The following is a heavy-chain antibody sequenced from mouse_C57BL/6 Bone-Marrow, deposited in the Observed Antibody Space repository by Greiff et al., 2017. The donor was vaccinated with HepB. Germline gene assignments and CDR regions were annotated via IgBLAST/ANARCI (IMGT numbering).Heavy chain of an antibody. J-gene: IGHJ3*01. CDR3: AEDYYGSSPWFAY. V-gene: IGHV1-82*01. D-gene: IGHD1-1*01. CDR2: IYPGDGDT. Sequence: VQLQQSGPELVKPGASVKISCKASGYAFSSSWMNWVKQRPGKGLEWIGRIYPGDGDTNYNGKFKGKATLTADKSSSTAYMQLNSLTSEDSAVYFCAEDYYGSSPWFAYWGQGTLVTVSA. CDR1: GYAFSSSW.